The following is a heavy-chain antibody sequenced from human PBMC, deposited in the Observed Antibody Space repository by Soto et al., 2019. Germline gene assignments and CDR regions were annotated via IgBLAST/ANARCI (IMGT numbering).Heavy chain of an antibody. CDR1: ADTFTSYY. V-gene: IGHV1-46*01. CDR2: INPNGGST. Sequence: VQLVQSGAEVRTPGASVKVSCKAPADTFTSYYINWVRQAPGQGLARMGIINPNGGSTGYAQKFQDRVTLTRDTPASTVYMELRNLRADDTARYCCSRSSGGVYGIIIGGTNWFGPWGQGTLVTVSS. J-gene: IGHJ5*02. D-gene: IGHD3-10*01. CDR3: SRSSGGVYGIIIGGTNWFGP.